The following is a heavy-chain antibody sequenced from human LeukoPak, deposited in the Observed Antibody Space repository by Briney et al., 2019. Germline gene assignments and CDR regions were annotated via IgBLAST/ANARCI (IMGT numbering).Heavy chain of an antibody. V-gene: IGHV3-30-3*01. J-gene: IGHJ3*02. D-gene: IGHD4-17*01. CDR1: GFTFSSYA. CDR2: ISYDGSNK. Sequence: PGRSLRLSCAASGFTFSSYAMHWVRQAPGKGLEWVAVISYDGSNKYYADSVKGRFTISRDNAKNSLYLQMNSLRAEDTAVYYCARDPTVTNFHDAFDIWGQGTMVTVSS. CDR3: ARDPTVTNFHDAFDI.